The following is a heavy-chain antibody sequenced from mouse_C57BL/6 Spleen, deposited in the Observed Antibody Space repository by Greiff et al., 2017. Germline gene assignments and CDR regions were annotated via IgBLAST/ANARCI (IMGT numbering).Heavy chain of an antibody. CDR3: ARFAYYTSLDY. J-gene: IGHJ2*01. Sequence: QVQLKESGAELMKPGASVKLSCKATGYTFTGYWIEWVKQRPGHGLEWIGEILPGSGSTNYNAKFKGKATFTADTSSNTAYMQLSSLTTEDSAIYYCARFAYYTSLDYWGQGTTLTVSS. CDR1: GYTFTGYW. V-gene: IGHV1-9*01. CDR2: ILPGSGST. D-gene: IGHD2-12*01.